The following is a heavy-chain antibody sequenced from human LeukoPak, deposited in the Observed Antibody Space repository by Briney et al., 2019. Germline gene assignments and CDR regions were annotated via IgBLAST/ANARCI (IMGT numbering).Heavy chain of an antibody. CDR3: ATAYYGSGSYYTHTYYMDV. Sequence: ASVKVSCKVSGYTLTELSMHWVRQAPGKGLEWMGGFDPEDGETIYAQKFQGRVTMTEDTSTDTAYMELSSLRSEDTAGYYCATAYYGSGSYYTHTYYMDVWGKGTTVTVSS. CDR2: FDPEDGET. CDR1: GYTLTELS. J-gene: IGHJ6*03. D-gene: IGHD3-10*01. V-gene: IGHV1-24*01.